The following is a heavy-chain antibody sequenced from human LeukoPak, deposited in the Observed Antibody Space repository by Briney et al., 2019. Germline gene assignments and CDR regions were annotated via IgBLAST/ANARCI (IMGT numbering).Heavy chain of an antibody. V-gene: IGHV1-69*05. Sequence: SVKVSCRASGYTFTSYAISWVRQAPGQGLEWMGRIIPIFGTANYAQKFQGRVTITTDESTSTAYMELSSLRSEDTAVYYCAARGGYYDSSGYYYDIWGQGTMVTVSS. J-gene: IGHJ3*02. CDR2: IIPIFGTA. CDR1: GYTFTSYA. D-gene: IGHD3-22*01. CDR3: AARGGYYDSSGYYYDI.